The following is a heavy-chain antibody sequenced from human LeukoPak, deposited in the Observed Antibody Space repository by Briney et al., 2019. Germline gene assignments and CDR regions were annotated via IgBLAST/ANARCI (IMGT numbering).Heavy chain of an antibody. D-gene: IGHD6-13*01. CDR2: ISPIFGIA. Sequence: SVKVSCKASGGTFSSYAISWVRQAPGQGLDWMGRISPIFGIANYAQKFQGKATITADKSTSTAYMELSSLRSEDTAVYYCARDGRESLYSSSWYPLDWGQGTLVTVSS. V-gene: IGHV1-69*04. CDR3: ARDGRESLYSSSWYPLD. CDR1: GGTFSSYA. J-gene: IGHJ4*02.